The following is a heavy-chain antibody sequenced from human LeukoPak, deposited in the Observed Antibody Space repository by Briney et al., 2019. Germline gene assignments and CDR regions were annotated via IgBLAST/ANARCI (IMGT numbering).Heavy chain of an antibody. CDR2: IYYSGST. CDR3: ARPYGSSPYYYYMDV. V-gene: IGHV4-59*05. Sequence: TGGSLRLSCAASGFTFSSYSMNWVRQAPGKGLEWIGSIYYSGSTYYNPSLKSRVTISVDTSKNQFSLKLSSVTAADTAVYYCARPYGSSPYYYYMDVWGKGTTVTISS. D-gene: IGHD2-15*01. J-gene: IGHJ6*03. CDR1: GFTFSSYSMN.